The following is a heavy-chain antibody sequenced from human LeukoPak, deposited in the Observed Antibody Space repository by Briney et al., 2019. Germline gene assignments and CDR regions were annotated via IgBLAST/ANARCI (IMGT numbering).Heavy chain of an antibody. CDR3: ARPHYDILTGYYGPPDY. CDR1: GFTFSSYA. J-gene: IGHJ4*02. Sequence: GGSLRLSCAASGFTFSSYAMSWVRQAPGKGLEWVSAISGSGGSTYYADSVKGRFTISRDNSKNTLYLQMNSLRAEDTAVYYCARPHYDILTGYYGPPDYWGQGTLVTVSS. CDR2: ISGSGGST. D-gene: IGHD3-9*01. V-gene: IGHV3-23*01.